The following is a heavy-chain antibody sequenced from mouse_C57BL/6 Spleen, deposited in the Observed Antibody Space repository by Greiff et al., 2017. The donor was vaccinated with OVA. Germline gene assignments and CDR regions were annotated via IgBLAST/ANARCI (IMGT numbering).Heavy chain of an antibody. D-gene: IGHD2-3*01. CDR1: GYTFTSYW. Sequence: QVQLQQPGAELVKPGASVKLSCKASGYTFTSYWMHWVKQRPGQGLEWIGMIHPNSGSTNYNEKFKSKATLTVDKSSSTAYMQLSSLTSEDSAVYYCARELDDGYFPWFAYWGQGTLVTVSA. J-gene: IGHJ3*01. CDR3: ARELDDGYFPWFAY. CDR2: IHPNSGST. V-gene: IGHV1-64*01.